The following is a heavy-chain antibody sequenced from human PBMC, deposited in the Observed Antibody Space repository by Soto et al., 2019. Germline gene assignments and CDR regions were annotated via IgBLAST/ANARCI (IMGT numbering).Heavy chain of an antibody. CDR3: ARRLKYTTNWETGWFDP. CDR2: IYWDDDK. J-gene: IGHJ5*02. D-gene: IGHD1-1*01. V-gene: IGHV2-5*02. Sequence: QITLKESGPTLVKPTQTLTLTCTVSGFSLSTSEVGVGWFRQPPGKDLHYRALIYWDDDKRYSQSLKSRRTITKDTSNNHVVIPMTNMDPVDTATYYCARRLKYTTNWETGWFDPWGQGTLVTVSS. CDR1: GFSLSTSEVG.